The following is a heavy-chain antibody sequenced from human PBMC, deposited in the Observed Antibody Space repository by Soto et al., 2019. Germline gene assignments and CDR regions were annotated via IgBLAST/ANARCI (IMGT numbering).Heavy chain of an antibody. D-gene: IGHD2-21*02. Sequence: QLQLQESGPGLVKPSETLSLTCSVSGGSISSSSYFWGWIRKPPGKGLEWIGSIYYSGSTYYNPSLKSRVTVSVDTSKNQFSLKLSPVTAADTAVYYCARHPSDFWFDPCGQGTLGTVSS. CDR2: IYYSGST. J-gene: IGHJ5*02. CDR3: ARHPSDFWFDP. V-gene: IGHV4-39*01. CDR1: GGSISSSSYF.